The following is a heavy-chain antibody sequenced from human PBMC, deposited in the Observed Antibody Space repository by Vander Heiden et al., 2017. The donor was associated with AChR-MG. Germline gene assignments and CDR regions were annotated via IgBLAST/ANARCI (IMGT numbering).Heavy chain of an antibody. CDR1: GGSISSYD. CDR3: AREGSSGYFF. Sequence: QVQLQESGPGLVKPSETLSLTCTVPGGSISSYDWSWIRQPPGKGLEWIGYIYHSRSTNCNPSLKTRVTMSIDTSKNQFSLKLSSVTAADTAVYYCAREGSSGYFFWGQGTLVTVSS. D-gene: IGHD3-22*01. CDR2: IYHSRST. J-gene: IGHJ4*02. V-gene: IGHV4-59*01.